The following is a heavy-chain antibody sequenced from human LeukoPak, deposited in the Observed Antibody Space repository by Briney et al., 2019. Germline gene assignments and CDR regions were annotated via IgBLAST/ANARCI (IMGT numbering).Heavy chain of an antibody. J-gene: IGHJ6*02. D-gene: IGHD6-13*01. CDR1: GFTFSSYG. CDR2: ISYDGSNK. V-gene: IGHV3-30*18. Sequence: GGSLRLSCAASGFTFSSYGMHWVRQAPGKGLEWVAVISYDGSNKYYADSVKGRFTISRDNSKNTLYLQMNSLRAEDTAVYYCAKDLIAAAGNPYYYGMDVWGQGTTVIVSS. CDR3: AKDLIAAAGNPYYYGMDV.